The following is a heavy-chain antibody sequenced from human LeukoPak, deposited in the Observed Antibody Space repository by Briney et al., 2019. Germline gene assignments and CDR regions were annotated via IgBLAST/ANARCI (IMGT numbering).Heavy chain of an antibody. D-gene: IGHD6-13*01. CDR3: ASGRQLGY. J-gene: IGHJ4*02. CDR1: GFSFSDYW. Sequence: GGSLRLSCAASGFSFSDYWMSRVRQAPGKGLEWVANIKQDGSEEYYVDSVKGRFTISRDNAKNSLYLQMNSLRAEDTAVYYCASGRQLGYWGQGTLVTVSS. V-gene: IGHV3-7*01. CDR2: IKQDGSEE.